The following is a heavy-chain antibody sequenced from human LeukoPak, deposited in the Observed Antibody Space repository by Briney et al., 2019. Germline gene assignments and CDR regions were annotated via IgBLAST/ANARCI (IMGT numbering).Heavy chain of an antibody. CDR3: ARERHVSSWYSHYFDY. CDR1: GFTFSSYA. CDR2: MSGSGGST. V-gene: IGHV3-23*01. Sequence: PGGSLRLSCAASGFTFSSYARSWVRQAPGKGLGWVSSMSGSGGSTYYADSVKGRLTISRDNSKNTLYLQMNSLRAEDTAVYYCARERHVSSWYSHYFDYWGQGTLVTVSS. J-gene: IGHJ4*02. D-gene: IGHD6-13*01.